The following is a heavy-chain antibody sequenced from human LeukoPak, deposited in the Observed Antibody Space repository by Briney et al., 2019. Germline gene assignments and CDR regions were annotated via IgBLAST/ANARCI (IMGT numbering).Heavy chain of an antibody. CDR2: IYYSGST. J-gene: IGHJ3*02. CDR3: AGRYDYVWGSYRDDAFDI. V-gene: IGHV4-59*08. D-gene: IGHD3-16*02. CDR1: GGSISSYY. Sequence: SETLSLTCTVSGGSISSYYWSWIRQPPGKGLEWIGYIYYSGSTNYNPSLKSRVTISVDTSKNQFSLKLSSVTAADTAVYYCAGRYDYVWGSYRDDAFDIWGQGTMVTVSS.